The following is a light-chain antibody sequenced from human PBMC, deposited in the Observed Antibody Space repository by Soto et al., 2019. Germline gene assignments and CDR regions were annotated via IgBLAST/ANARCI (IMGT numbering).Light chain of an antibody. CDR3: QQYSNWPPIT. CDR1: QSVSIH. Sequence: SPTPASLSVASRVTLSCRSSQSVSIHLAWYQQKPGQAPRLLIYDTSTRATGIPARFSGSGSGTEFTLTISSLQSEDFAVYYCQQYSNWPPITFGQGTRLEIK. CDR2: DTS. V-gene: IGKV3-15*01. J-gene: IGKJ5*01.